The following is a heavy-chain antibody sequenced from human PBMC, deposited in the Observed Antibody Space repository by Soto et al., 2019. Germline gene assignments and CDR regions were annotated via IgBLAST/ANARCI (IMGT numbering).Heavy chain of an antibody. D-gene: IGHD5-12*01. V-gene: IGHV1-8*01. J-gene: IGHJ4*02. CDR3: ARWAASGYDWIHPNYY. CDR1: GYTFTSYD. Sequence: ASVKVSCKASGYTFTSYDINWVRQATGQGLEWMGWMNPNSGNTGYAQKFQGRVTMTRNTSISTAYMELSSLRSEDTAVYYCARWAASGYDWIHPNYYWGQGTLVTVSS. CDR2: MNPNSGNT.